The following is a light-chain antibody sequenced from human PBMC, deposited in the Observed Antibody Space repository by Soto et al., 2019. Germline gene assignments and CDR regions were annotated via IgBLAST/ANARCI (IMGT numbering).Light chain of an antibody. V-gene: IGKV3-15*01. CDR1: QSVSSK. J-gene: IGKJ5*01. CDR3: QQYNNWPPIT. CDR2: DTS. Sequence: EIVMTQSPATLSVSPGERATLSCRASQSVSSKLAWYQQKPGQAPRLVIYDTSTRATGIPARFSGSGSGTEFTLTISSLQSEAFAVYYCQQYNNWPPITFGQGTRLEIK.